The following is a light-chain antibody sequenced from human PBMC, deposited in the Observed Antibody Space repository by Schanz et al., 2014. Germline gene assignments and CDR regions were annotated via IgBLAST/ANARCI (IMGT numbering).Light chain of an antibody. V-gene: IGKV3-11*01. CDR1: QSVSSY. Sequence: EIVLTQSPATLSLSPGERATLSCRASQSVSSYLAWYQQKPGQAPRLLIYDASNRATGIPARFSGSGSGTDFTLTISRLEPEDFAVYYCQQYGNSVRTFGQGTKLEIK. CDR3: QQYGNSVRT. CDR2: DAS. J-gene: IGKJ2*01.